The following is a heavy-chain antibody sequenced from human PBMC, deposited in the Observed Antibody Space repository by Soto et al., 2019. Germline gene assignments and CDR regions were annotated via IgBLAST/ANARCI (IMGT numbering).Heavy chain of an antibody. J-gene: IGHJ6*02. CDR2: IYYSGST. CDR1: GGSISSGDYY. V-gene: IGHV4-30-4*01. CDR3: AKTLDYYGMDV. Sequence: SETLSLTCTVSGGSISSGDYYWSWIRQPPGKGLEWIGYIYYSGSTYYNPSLKSRVTISVDTSKNQFSLKLSSVTAADKAVYYCAKTLDYYGMDVWGQGTTVTVSS.